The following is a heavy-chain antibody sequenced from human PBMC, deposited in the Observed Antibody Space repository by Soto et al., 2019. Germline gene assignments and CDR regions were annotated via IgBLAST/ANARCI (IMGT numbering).Heavy chain of an antibody. CDR2: SYYNGVT. J-gene: IGHJ4*02. V-gene: IGHV4-59*02. CDR1: GGSVSSDS. Sequence: QVQLQESGPGLVKPSETLSLTCTVSGGSVSSDSWSWIWLWPGKALEWIGYSYYNGVTKYDPSLNTRVTISVDTSQNQFTLRLTSVTAADTAVYSCASRSRSGGGCYFLDYWGQGTLVTVSS. D-gene: IGHD2-15*01. CDR3: ASRSRSGGGCYFLDY.